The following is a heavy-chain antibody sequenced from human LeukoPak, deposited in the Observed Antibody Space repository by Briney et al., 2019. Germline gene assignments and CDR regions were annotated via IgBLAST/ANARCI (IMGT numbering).Heavy chain of an antibody. V-gene: IGHV3-74*01. J-gene: IGHJ4*02. D-gene: IGHD1-26*01. Sequence: GGSLRLSCAASGFAFSSYWMHWVRQAPGKGLVWVSRINSDGSSTSYADSVKGRFTISRDNAKNTLYLQMNSLRAEDTAVYYCARDKAIVGATQFDYWGQGTLVTVSS. CDR3: ARDKAIVGATQFDY. CDR1: GFAFSSYW. CDR2: INSDGSST.